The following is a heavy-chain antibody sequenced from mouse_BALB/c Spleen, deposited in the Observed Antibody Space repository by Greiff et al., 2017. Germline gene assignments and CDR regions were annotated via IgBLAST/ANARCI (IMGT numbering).Heavy chain of an antibody. D-gene: IGHD1-2*01. CDR2: ISSGGST. CDR3: ARGNYYGTGFAY. CDR1: GFTFSSYA. J-gene: IGHJ3*01. V-gene: IGHV5-6-5*01. Sequence: EVQLVESGGGLVKPGGSLKLSCAASGFTFSSYAMSWVRQTPEKRLEWVASISSGGSTYYPDSVKGRFTISRDNARNILYLQMSSLRSEDTAMYYCARGNYYGTGFAYWGQGTLVTVSA.